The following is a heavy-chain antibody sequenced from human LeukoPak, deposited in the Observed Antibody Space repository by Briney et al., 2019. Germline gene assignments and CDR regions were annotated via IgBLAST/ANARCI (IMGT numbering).Heavy chain of an antibody. D-gene: IGHD3-10*01. CDR2: IYYSVST. CDR3: ASSELGDYNGSGSQFDY. Sequence: SETLSLTCTVSGGSVCSSTYYWGWIRQPPGKGLEWIGSIYYSVSTYYNPSLKSRVTISVDTSKNQFSLKLSSVTAADTAVYYCASSELGDYNGSGSQFDYWGQGTLVTVSS. V-gene: IGHV4-39*01. J-gene: IGHJ4*02. CDR1: GGSVCSSTYY.